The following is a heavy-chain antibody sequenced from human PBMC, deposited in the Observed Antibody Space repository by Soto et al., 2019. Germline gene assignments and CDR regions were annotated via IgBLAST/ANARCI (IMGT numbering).Heavy chain of an antibody. J-gene: IGHJ4*02. V-gene: IGHV3-48*03. CDR2: ISSSGGTI. Sequence: GGSLRLSCAASRFTFSSYEMNWVRQAPGKGLEWVSYISSSGGTIYYADSVKGRFTISRDNAKNSLYLQMNSLRAGDTAVYYCARRYCSTTSCFIDYWGQGTQVTVSS. CDR3: ARRYCSTTSCFIDY. CDR1: RFTFSSYE. D-gene: IGHD2-2*01.